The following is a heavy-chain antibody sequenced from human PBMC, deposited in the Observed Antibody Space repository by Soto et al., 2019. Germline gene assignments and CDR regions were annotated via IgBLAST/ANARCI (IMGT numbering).Heavy chain of an antibody. CDR3: ASGENGYNKFYFDF. J-gene: IGHJ4*02. V-gene: IGHV3-53*01. D-gene: IGHD5-12*01. Sequence: EVRLVESGGGLIQPGGSLRLSCAASGVSIISHYMAWVRQAPGKGLEWISLIFAGGSTFYAVSVKGRFTISRDNSKNTLYLQMDSLTAEDTAVYYCASGENGYNKFYFDFWGQGTLVTVSS. CDR1: GVSIISHY. CDR2: IFAGGST.